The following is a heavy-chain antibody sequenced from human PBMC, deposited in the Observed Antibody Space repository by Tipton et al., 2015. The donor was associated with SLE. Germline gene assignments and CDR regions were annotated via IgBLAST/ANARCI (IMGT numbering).Heavy chain of an antibody. J-gene: IGHJ2*01. CDR1: GFTFRSYS. D-gene: IGHD4-11*01. Sequence: SLRLSCAASGFTFRSYSMHWVRQIPGKGLEYVSEISSNGGSTYYADSVEGRFTISRDNSKNTLYLQMASLRVEDMAVYYCARGGVTTDYWYFDLWGRGTLVIVSS. CDR2: ISSNGGST. V-gene: IGHV3-64*02. CDR3: ARGGVTTDYWYFDL.